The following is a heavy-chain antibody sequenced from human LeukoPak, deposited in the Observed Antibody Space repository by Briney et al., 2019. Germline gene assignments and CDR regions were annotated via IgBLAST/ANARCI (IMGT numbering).Heavy chain of an antibody. J-gene: IGHJ6*02. CDR2: ISCYNGDT. CDR3: ARLGYCSSTSCSYYYYYGMDV. Sequence: GASVKVSCKASGYTFNKYGISWVRQAPGQGLEWMGWISCYNGDTNYAQKLQGRVTLSTDTPTTTVYMELRSLRSDDMAVYYCARLGYCSSTSCSYYYYYGMDVWGQGTTVTVSS. D-gene: IGHD2-2*01. V-gene: IGHV1-18*03. CDR1: GYTFNKYG.